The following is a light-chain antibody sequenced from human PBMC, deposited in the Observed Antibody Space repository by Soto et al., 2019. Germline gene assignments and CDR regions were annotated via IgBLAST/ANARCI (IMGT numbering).Light chain of an antibody. CDR2: DVT. Sequence: QSALTQPASVSGSPVQSITISCTGTSIDVGGYNYVSWYQQHPVKAPKLMIYDVTNRPSGVSDRFSGSKSGNTASLTISGLQARDKAAYYCSSYTSSSPPSGLGTGPNLTVL. CDR1: SIDVGGYNY. V-gene: IGLV2-14*01. CDR3: SSYTSSSPPSG. J-gene: IGLJ1*01.